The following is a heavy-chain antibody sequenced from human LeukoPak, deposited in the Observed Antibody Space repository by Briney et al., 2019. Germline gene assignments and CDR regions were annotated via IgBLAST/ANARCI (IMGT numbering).Heavy chain of an antibody. CDR1: GFTFSSYG. J-gene: IGHJ4*02. CDR3: AGGGVIVVFPDY. Sequence: GGSLRLSCAASGFTFSSYGMHWVRQAPGKGLEYVSAISSNGGSTYYANSVKGRFTISRDNSKNTLYLQVGSLRAEDMAVYYCAGGGVIVVFPDYWGQGTLVTVSS. D-gene: IGHD2-2*01. V-gene: IGHV3-64*01. CDR2: ISSNGGST.